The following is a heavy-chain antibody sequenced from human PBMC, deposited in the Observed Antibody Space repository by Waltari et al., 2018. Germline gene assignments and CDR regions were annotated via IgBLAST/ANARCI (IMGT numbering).Heavy chain of an antibody. CDR3: ARDFRTTTTGDAFDV. D-gene: IGHD1-1*01. CDR1: GFTFRSYS. Sequence: EVQLLESGGGLVQPGGSLRLSCVASGFTFRSYSMTWVRQAPGKGLEWVSTFTRGGGGTYYADSVKGRFTISRDDSKDTVYLQMDSLRADDAALYYCARDFRTTTTGDAFDVWGQGTVVTVSS. CDR2: FTRGGGGT. J-gene: IGHJ3*01. V-gene: IGHV3-23*01.